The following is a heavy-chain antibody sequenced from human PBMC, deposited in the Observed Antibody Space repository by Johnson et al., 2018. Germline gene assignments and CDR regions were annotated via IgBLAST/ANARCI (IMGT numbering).Heavy chain of an antibody. V-gene: IGHV3-30*18. CDR3: ANTHVEMATIGGAFDI. CDR2: ISYDGSNK. D-gene: IGHD5-24*01. Sequence: QVHLVQSGGGLVQPGGSLRLSCAASGFTFSSYGMHWVRQAPGKGLEWVAVISYDGSNKYYAASVKGRFTISRDNSKNTLSLQMNRLRAEDSAVYYCANTHVEMATIGGAFDIWGQGTMVTVSA. CDR1: GFTFSSYG. J-gene: IGHJ3*02.